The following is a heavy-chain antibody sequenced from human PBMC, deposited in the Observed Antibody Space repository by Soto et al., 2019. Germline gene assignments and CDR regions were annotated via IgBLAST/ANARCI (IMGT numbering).Heavy chain of an antibody. V-gene: IGHV3-15*07. Sequence: LRLSCAASGFTFSNAWMNWVRQAPGKGLEWVGRIKSKTDGGTTDYAAPVKGRFTISRDDSKNTLYLQMNSLKTEDTAVYYCTTDPLYYYDSSGHNLDYWGQGTLVTVSS. CDR3: TTDPLYYYDSSGHNLDY. D-gene: IGHD3-22*01. J-gene: IGHJ4*02. CDR1: GFTFSNAW. CDR2: IKSKTDGGTT.